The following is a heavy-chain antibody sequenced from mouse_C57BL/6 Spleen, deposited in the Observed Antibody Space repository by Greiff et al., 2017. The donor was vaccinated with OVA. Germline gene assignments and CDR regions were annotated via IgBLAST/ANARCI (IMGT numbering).Heavy chain of an antibody. CDR3: TRRLREGGYYAKDY. V-gene: IGHV6-6*01. J-gene: IGHJ4*01. D-gene: IGHD1-1*01. Sequence: EVKLVESGGGFVQPGGSMKLSCAASGFTFSDAWMDWVRQSPETGLEWVAEIRNKANNHSTYYAESLKGRLTISRDDSKSSVDLQMNSLRAEDTGIYYCTRRLREGGYYAKDYWGQGTLVNVSS. CDR1: GFTFSDAW. CDR2: IRNKANNHST.